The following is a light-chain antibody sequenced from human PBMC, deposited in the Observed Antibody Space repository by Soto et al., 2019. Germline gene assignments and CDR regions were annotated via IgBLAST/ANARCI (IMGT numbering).Light chain of an antibody. J-gene: IGKJ5*01. CDR2: GAS. CDR3: HLYDTSPPVT. V-gene: IGKV3-20*01. Sequence: ENVLTHSTGTLSLSPGERATLSCRASQSVSSSYLAWYQQKHGQAPRLLIYGASSRATGIPDRFSGSVSGTDFALTISRLEPEDFAMYYCHLYDTSPPVTFGQGTRLEIK. CDR1: QSVSSSY.